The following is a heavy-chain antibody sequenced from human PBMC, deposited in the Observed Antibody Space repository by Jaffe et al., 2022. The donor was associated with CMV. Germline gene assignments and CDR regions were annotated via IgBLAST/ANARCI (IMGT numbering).Heavy chain of an antibody. D-gene: IGHD3-22*01. CDR2: INHSGST. Sequence: QVQLQQWGAGLLKPSETLSLTCAVYGGSFSGYYWSWIRQPPGKGLEWIGEINHSGSTNYNPSLKSRVTISVDTSKNQFSLKLSSVTAADTAVYYCARAKTPINYYDSSGYYGPGYYFDYWGQGTLVTVSS. CDR3: ARAKTPINYYDSSGYYGPGYYFDY. CDR1: GGSFSGYY. V-gene: IGHV4-34*01. J-gene: IGHJ4*02.